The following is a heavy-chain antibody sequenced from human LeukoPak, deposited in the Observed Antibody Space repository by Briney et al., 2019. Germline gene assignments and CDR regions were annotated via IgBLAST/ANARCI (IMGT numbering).Heavy chain of an antibody. CDR2: ISSSSSYI. CDR3: AKSRGIYDNSGWRTFDY. D-gene: IGHD6-19*01. CDR1: GFTFSSYS. Sequence: PGGSLRLSCAASGFTFSSYSMNWVRQAPGKGLEWVSSISSSSSYIYYADSVKGRFTIPRDNSKNALFLQMNSLRAEDTAVYYCAKSRGIYDNSGWRTFDYWGQGTLVTVSS. J-gene: IGHJ4*02. V-gene: IGHV3-21*04.